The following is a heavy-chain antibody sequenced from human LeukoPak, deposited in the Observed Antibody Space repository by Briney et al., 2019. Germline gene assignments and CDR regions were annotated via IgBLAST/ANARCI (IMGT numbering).Heavy chain of an antibody. CDR3: AREPSGNFGQLVSSAEYFQH. J-gene: IGHJ1*01. CDR1: GFTFDIYS. Sequence: GGSLTLSCLAYGFTFDIYSMHWVRQAPGKGLEWVADISFDGDNEYYADSVRGRFMIARDNSKNTVYLQMNSLTIEDTAVYYCAREPSGNFGQLVSSAEYFQHWGQGTRVTVSS. V-gene: IGHV3-30*03. D-gene: IGHD5/OR15-5a*01. CDR2: ISFDGDNE.